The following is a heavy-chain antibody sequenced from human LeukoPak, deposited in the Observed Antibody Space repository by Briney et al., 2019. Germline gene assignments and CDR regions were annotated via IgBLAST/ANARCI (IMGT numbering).Heavy chain of an antibody. CDR2: NNHSGST. D-gene: IGHD2-15*01. Sequence: SETLSLTCAVYGGSFSGYYWSWIRQPPGKGLEWIGENNHSGSTNYNPSLKSRVTISVDTSKNQFSLRLSSVTAADTAAYYCARAIRYCSGGSCYSFWFDPWGQGTLVTVSS. V-gene: IGHV4-34*01. CDR3: ARAIRYCSGGSCYSFWFDP. CDR1: GGSFSGYY. J-gene: IGHJ5*02.